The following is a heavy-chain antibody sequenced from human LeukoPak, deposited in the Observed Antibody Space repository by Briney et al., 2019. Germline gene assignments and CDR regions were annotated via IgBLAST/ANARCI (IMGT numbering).Heavy chain of an antibody. J-gene: IGHJ4*02. CDR1: GDSVSSNSDA. D-gene: IGHD3-10*01. V-gene: IGHV6-1*01. CDR3: ARGTGTFDF. CDR2: TYYRSKWYN. Sequence: SQTLSLTCAISGDSVSSNSDAWSWIRQSPSRGLEWLGRTYYRSKWYNDYAESVKSRITTNSDTSKNQFSLQLNSVTPEDTAVYYCARGTGTFDFWGQGTLVTVSS.